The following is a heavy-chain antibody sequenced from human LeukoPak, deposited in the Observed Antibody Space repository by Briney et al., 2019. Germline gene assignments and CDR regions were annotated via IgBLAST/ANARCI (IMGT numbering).Heavy chain of an antibody. CDR1: GVSVGSAGYY. V-gene: IGHV4-61*08. Sequence: PSETLSLTCSVSGVSVGSAGYYWTWIRQPPGKGLEWIGYMYYTANSSYNPFLKSRVTMSLDPSQNEFSLRLTSVTAADTAVYYCARSQSQSGSYRYYFAYWGQGILVTVPS. CDR2: MYYTANS. J-gene: IGHJ4*02. CDR3: ARSQSQSGSYRYYFAY. D-gene: IGHD1-26*01.